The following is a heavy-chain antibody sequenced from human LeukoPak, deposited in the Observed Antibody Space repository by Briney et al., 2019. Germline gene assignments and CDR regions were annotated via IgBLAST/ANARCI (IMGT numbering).Heavy chain of an antibody. Sequence: ASVKVSCKASGYSFTGHYMHWVRQAPGQGLEWMGWINPKSGGTNYAQKFQGRVTMTRDTSISTAYMDMSSLRSDDTAVYYCARAGRHSYASPLDYWGQGTLVTVSS. CDR2: INPKSGGT. D-gene: IGHD5-18*01. J-gene: IGHJ4*02. CDR3: ARAGRHSYASPLDY. V-gene: IGHV1-2*02. CDR1: GYSFTGHY.